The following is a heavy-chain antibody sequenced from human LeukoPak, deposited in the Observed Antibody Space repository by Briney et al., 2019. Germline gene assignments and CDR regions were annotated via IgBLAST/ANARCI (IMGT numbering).Heavy chain of an antibody. CDR2: IIPIFGTA. CDR1: GGTFSSYA. J-gene: IGHJ4*02. Sequence: GASVKVSCKASGGTFSSYAISWVRQAPGQGLEWMGGIIPIFGTANYAQKFQGRVTITAEKSTSTAYMELSSLRSEDTAVYYCARDWVGYCSGGSCYSTTEFDYWGQGTLVTVSS. CDR3: ARDWVGYCSGGSCYSTTEFDY. V-gene: IGHV1-69*06. D-gene: IGHD2-15*01.